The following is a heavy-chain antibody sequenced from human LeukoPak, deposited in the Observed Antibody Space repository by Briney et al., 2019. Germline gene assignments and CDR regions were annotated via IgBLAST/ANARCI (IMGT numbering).Heavy chain of an antibody. CDR3: ASSYDSSGYSFDY. V-gene: IGHV4-30-4*01. CDR1: GGSISSGDYY. D-gene: IGHD3-22*01. CDR2: IYYSGST. J-gene: IGHJ4*02. Sequence: SQTLSLTRTVSGGSISSGDYYWSWIRQPPGKGLEWIGYIYYSGSTYYNPSLKSRVTISVDTSKNQFSLKLSSVTAADTAVYYCASSYDSSGYSFDYWGQGTLVTVSS.